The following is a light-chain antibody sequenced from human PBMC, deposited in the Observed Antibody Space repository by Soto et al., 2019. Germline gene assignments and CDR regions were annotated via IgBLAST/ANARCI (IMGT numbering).Light chain of an antibody. CDR2: ASS. CDR3: LEYNSALLT. CDR1: QGIYIY. V-gene: IGKV1-27*01. J-gene: IGKJ5*01. Sequence: DILMTQSPSSLSASVGDRVTITCRASQGIYIYFAWYQQKPGKAPKPQIYASSTLEAAVPSRISGNGSGTDVTPTISSPQPEDGATYYCLEYNSALLTFGQGTRMEIK.